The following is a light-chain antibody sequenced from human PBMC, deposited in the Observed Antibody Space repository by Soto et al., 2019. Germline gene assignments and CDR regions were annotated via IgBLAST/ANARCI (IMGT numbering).Light chain of an antibody. CDR3: QHYNNWPIT. Sequence: ETVLTQSPGTLSLSPGESLTLACRASQSVASNFAWYEQKPGQXPRXXIYGTSTRATGVPARFSGSGSGTDFTLTISSLQAADFAVYHCQHYNNWPITFGQGTRLEIK. V-gene: IGKV3-15*01. CDR2: GTS. CDR1: QSVASN. J-gene: IGKJ5*01.